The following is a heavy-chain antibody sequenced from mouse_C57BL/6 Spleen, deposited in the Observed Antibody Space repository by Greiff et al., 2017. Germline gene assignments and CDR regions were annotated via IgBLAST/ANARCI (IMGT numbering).Heavy chain of an antibody. J-gene: IGHJ4*01. V-gene: IGHV1-81*01. CDR3: ARRGGRYAMDY. Sequence: VQLVESGAELARPGASVKLSCKASGYTFTSYGISWVKQRTGQGLEWIGEIYPRSGNTYYNEKFKGKATLTADKSSSTAYMELRSLTSEDSAVYFCARRGGRYAMDYWGQGTSVTVSS. CDR1: GYTFTSYG. CDR2: IYPRSGNT.